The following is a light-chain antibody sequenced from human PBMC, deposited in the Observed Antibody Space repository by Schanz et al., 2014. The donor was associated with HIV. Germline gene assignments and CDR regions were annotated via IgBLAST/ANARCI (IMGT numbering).Light chain of an antibody. CDR2: DAS. CDR3: QQRSNWPLT. CDR1: QSVSSY. Sequence: EIVLTQSPATLSLSPGERATLSCRASQSVSSYLAWYQQKPGQAPRLLIYDASNRATGIPARFSGSGSGTDFTLPISRLEPEDCAVYYCQQRSNWPLTFGGGTTVEIK. V-gene: IGKV3-11*01. J-gene: IGKJ4*01.